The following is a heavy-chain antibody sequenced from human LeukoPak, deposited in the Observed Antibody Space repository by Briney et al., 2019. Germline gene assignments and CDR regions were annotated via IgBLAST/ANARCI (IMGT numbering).Heavy chain of an antibody. CDR3: ANLPQLGLDFDY. CDR1: GLTFSSYG. CDR2: ISYDGSNK. Sequence: PGGSLRLSCAASGLTFSSYGMHWVRQAPGKGLEWVAVISYDGSNKYYADSVKGRFTISRDNSKNTLYLQMNSLRAEDTAVYYCANLPQLGLDFDYWGQGTLVTVSS. V-gene: IGHV3-30*18. J-gene: IGHJ4*02. D-gene: IGHD7-27*01.